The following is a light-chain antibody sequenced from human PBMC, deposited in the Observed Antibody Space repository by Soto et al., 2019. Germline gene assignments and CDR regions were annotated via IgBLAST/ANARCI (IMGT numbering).Light chain of an antibody. CDR1: QSVSSN. CDR2: GAS. V-gene: IGKV3-15*01. J-gene: IGKJ2*01. Sequence: EIVMTQSPATLSVSPGERATLSCRASQSVSSNLAWYQQKPGQAPRLLIYGASTRATGIPARFSGSGSGTEFTLTISSLQSVDFAVYYCQQYNNWLGTFGQGTKLEIK. CDR3: QQYNNWLGT.